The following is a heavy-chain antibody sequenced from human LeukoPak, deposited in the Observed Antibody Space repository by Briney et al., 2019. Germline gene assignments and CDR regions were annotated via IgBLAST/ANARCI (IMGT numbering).Heavy chain of an antibody. CDR1: GGSISSYY. CDR3: ASTSWGVSGTVSLFDY. V-gene: IGHV4-59*01. D-gene: IGHD6-13*01. CDR2: IYYSGST. J-gene: IGHJ4*02. Sequence: SETLSLTCTVSGGSISSYYWSWIRQPPGKGLEWIGYIYYSGSTNYNPSLKSRVTISVDTSKNQFSLKLSSVTAADTAVYYCASTSWGVSGTVSLFDYWGQGTLVTVSS.